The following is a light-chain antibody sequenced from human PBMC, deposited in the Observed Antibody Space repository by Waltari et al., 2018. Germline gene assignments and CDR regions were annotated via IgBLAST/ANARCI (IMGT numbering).Light chain of an antibody. CDR3: MQGTYWPGT. V-gene: IGKV2-30*01. J-gene: IGKJ1*01. CDR2: KVS. CDR1: QSLVYSDGNTY. Sequence: DVVMSQSPLSLPVTLGQPASISCRSSQSLVYSDGNTYLSWFKQRPGQSPRRLISKVSNRDSGVPDRFSGSGSGTNFTLKISKMEAEDVGVYYCMQGTYWPGTFGQGTKVEIK.